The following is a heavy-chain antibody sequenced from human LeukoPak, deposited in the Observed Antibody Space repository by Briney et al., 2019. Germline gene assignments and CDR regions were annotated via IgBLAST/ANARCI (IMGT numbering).Heavy chain of an antibody. CDR3: ARGRQGYSYGIDY. V-gene: IGHV4-4*09. J-gene: IGHJ4*02. D-gene: IGHD5-18*01. CDR2: IYTSGST. CDR1: GGSISSYY. Sequence: SETLSLTCTVSGGSISSYYWSWIRQPPGKGLEWIGYIYTSGSTNYNPSLKSRVTISVDTSKNQFSLKLSSVTAADTAVYYCARGRQGYSYGIDYWGQGTLVTVSS.